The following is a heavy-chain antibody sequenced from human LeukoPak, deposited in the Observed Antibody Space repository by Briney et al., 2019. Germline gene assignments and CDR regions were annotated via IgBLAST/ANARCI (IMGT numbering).Heavy chain of an antibody. CDR1: GYTFTGSY. J-gene: IGHJ5*02. Sequence: GASVKVSCKASGYTFTGSYLHWLRQAPGQGLEWMGWINPNSGGTNYAQKFQGRVTMTRDTSISTAYMELSRLRSDDTAVYYCARECSSTSCFDPWGQGTLVTVSS. CDR2: INPNSGGT. V-gene: IGHV1-2*02. CDR3: ARECSSTSCFDP. D-gene: IGHD2-2*01.